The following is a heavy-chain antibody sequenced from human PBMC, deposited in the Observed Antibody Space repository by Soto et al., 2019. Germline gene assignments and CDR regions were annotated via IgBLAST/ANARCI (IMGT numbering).Heavy chain of an antibody. D-gene: IGHD2-2*01. V-gene: IGHV4-34*01. Sequence: PSETLSLTCAVYGGSFSGYYWSWIRQPPGKGLEWIGEINHSGSTNYNPSLKSRVTISVDTSKNQFSLKLSSVTAADTAVYYCARGGIVVVPAAPWYFDYWGQGTLVTGLL. CDR1: GGSFSGYY. CDR3: ARGGIVVVPAAPWYFDY. J-gene: IGHJ4*02. CDR2: INHSGST.